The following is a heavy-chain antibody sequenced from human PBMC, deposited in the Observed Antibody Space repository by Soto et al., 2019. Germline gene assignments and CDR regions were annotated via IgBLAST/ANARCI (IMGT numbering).Heavy chain of an antibody. D-gene: IGHD3-3*01. V-gene: IGHV1-8*01. CDR1: GYTFTSYD. CDR3: ASNTYDFWSFYYFTGELMYGMDV. J-gene: IGHJ6*02. Sequence: ASVKVSCKASGYTFTSYDINWVRQATGQGLEWMGWMNPNSGNTGYAQKFQGRVTMTRNTSISTAYMELSSLRSEDTAVYYCASNTYDFWSFYYFTGELMYGMDVRAQGTTVTGSS. CDR2: MNPNSGNT.